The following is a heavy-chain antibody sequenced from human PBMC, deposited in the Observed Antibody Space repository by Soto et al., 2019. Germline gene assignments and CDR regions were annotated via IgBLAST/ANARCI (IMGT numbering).Heavy chain of an antibody. CDR2: ISGSGGIT. CDR1: GFTFSSYA. V-gene: IGHV3-23*01. CDR3: AKEFAYESSGYYFEHFDY. Sequence: GGSLRLSCAASGFTFSSYAMSWVRQAPGKGLEWVSGISGSGGITYYVDSVKGRFTISRDNSKNTLYLQMNSLRVEDTAIYYCAKEFAYESSGYYFEHFDYWGQVSLVTV. D-gene: IGHD3-22*01. J-gene: IGHJ4*02.